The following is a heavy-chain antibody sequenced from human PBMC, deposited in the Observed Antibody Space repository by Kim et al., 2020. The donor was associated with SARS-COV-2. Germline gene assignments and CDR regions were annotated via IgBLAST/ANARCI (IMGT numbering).Heavy chain of an antibody. V-gene: IGHV3-7*03. CDR1: GFTFSSYW. CDR3: ARDTTTDGPYYDSSGYPNFDY. D-gene: IGHD3-22*01. Sequence: GGSLRLSCAASGFTFSSYWMSWVRQAPGKGLEWVANIKQDGSEKYYVDSVKGRFTISRDNAKNSLYLQMNSLRAEDTAVYYCARDTTTDGPYYDSSGYPNFDYWGQGTLVTVSS. J-gene: IGHJ4*02. CDR2: IKQDGSEK.